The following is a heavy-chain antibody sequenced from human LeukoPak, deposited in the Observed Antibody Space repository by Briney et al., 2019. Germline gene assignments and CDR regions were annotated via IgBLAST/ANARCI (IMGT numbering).Heavy chain of an antibody. Sequence: SETLSLTCAVYGGSLSGYYWSWIRQPPGKGLEWIGEINHSGSTNYNPSLKSRVTISVDTSKNQFSLKLSSVTAADTAVYYCARGQSQWLLRYNWFDPWGQGTLVTVSS. D-gene: IGHD3-22*01. CDR2: INHSGST. CDR1: GGSLSGYY. CDR3: ARGQSQWLLRYNWFDP. J-gene: IGHJ5*02. V-gene: IGHV4-34*01.